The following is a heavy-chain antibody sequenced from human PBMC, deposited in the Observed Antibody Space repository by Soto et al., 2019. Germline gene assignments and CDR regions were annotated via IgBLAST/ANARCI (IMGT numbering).Heavy chain of an antibody. D-gene: IGHD2-21*02. CDR3: APSYGGNSGSAFDI. J-gene: IGHJ3*02. V-gene: IGHV1-46*01. CDR1: GYTFTSYY. Sequence: QVQLVQSGAEVKKPGASVKASCKASGYTFTSYYIHWVRQAPGQGLEWMGFINPSGGSTSYAQKFEGSLTMTRDTSTSTVYMEVSSLRSGDTAVYYCAPSYGGNSGSAFDIWGQGTMVTVSS. CDR2: INPSGGST.